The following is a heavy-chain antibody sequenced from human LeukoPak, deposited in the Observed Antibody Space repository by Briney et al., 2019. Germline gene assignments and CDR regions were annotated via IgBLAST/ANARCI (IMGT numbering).Heavy chain of an antibody. Sequence: PSETLSLTCTVSGGSISSSSYYWGWVRQPPGKGLEWIGSIYYSGSTYYTPSLKSRLTISIDTSKNQFSLKLNSVTAADTAVYYCARTLSSGWWYFDYWGQGTLVTVSS. J-gene: IGHJ4*02. V-gene: IGHV4-39*07. CDR1: GGSISSSSYY. CDR3: ARTLSSGWWYFDY. D-gene: IGHD6-19*01. CDR2: IYYSGST.